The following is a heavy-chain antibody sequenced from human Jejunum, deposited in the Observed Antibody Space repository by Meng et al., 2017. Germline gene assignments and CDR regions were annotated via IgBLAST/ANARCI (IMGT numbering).Heavy chain of an antibody. J-gene: IGHJ4*02. CDR2: TYYRSKWYI. Sequence: QIQLQQPGPGLVKPSRTLSLTCAISGHSVSSNSAGWNWIRQSPSRGLEWLGRTYYRSKWYIDYAVSVKSRITINPDTSKNQFSLHLNSVTPEDTAVYYCAGGGLVRSTRGYFDYWGQGTLVTVSS. V-gene: IGHV6-1*01. CDR1: GHSVSSNSAG. D-gene: IGHD1-26*01. CDR3: AGGGLVRSTRGYFDY.